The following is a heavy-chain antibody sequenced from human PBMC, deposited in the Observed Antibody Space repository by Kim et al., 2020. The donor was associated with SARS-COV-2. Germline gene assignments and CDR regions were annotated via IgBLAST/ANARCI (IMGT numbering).Heavy chain of an antibody. J-gene: IGHJ4*02. V-gene: IGHV3-30-3*01. D-gene: IGHD3-9*01. Sequence: GGSLRLSCAASGFTFSSYAMHWVRQAPGKGLEWVAVISYDGSNKYYADSVKGRFTISRDNSKNTLYLQMNSLRAEDTAVYYCARELRYFDWLLNTNYFDYWGQGTLVTVSS. CDR2: ISYDGSNK. CDR3: ARELRYFDWLLNTNYFDY. CDR1: GFTFSSYA.